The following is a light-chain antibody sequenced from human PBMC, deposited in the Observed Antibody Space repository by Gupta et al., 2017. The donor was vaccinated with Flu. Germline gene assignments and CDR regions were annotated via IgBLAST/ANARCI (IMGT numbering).Light chain of an antibody. CDR3: QHYGTSPFT. CDR2: GAS. CDR1: QSVSSSD. J-gene: IGKJ3*01. Sequence: EIVLTQSPGTLSLSPGERATLSCRASQSVSSSDLAWYQQKPGQAHRLLIYGASSRATGVPDRFSGSGSGTDFTLTISRLGPEDFAVYYCQHYGTSPFTFGPGTKVDIK. V-gene: IGKV3-20*01.